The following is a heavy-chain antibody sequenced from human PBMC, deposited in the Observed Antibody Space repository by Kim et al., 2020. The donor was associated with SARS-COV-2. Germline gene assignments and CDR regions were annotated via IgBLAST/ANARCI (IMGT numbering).Heavy chain of an antibody. J-gene: IGHJ4*02. D-gene: IGHD2-2*01. CDR3: ARASVAYCSTTGCYPDF. Sequence: VKGRFTISRDNSKNTLNLQMNSLRAEDTAIYYCARASVAYCSTTGCYPDFWGQGTLVTISS. V-gene: IGHV3-23*01.